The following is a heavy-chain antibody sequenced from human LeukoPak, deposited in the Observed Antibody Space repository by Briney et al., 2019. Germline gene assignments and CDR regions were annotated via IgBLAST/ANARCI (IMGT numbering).Heavy chain of an antibody. D-gene: IGHD6-13*01. V-gene: IGHV3-74*01. CDR2: IDSDGSIR. CDR3: AREGAATDAFDI. Sequence: GGSLRLSCAASGFTFSTYWMHWVRQAPGKGLVWVSRIDSDGSIRTYADSVKGRFTISRDNAKNTLYLQMNSLRAEDTAVYYCAREGAATDAFDIWGQGTMVTVSS. CDR1: GFTFSTYW. J-gene: IGHJ3*02.